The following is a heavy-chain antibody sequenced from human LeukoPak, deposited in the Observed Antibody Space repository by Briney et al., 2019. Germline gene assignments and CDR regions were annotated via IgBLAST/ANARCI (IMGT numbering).Heavy chain of an antibody. J-gene: IGHJ6*02. CDR1: GGSISSGGYY. D-gene: IGHD5-18*01. CDR2: IYYSGST. CDR3: ARDNGYSYGPIYGMDV. Sequence: SETLSLTCTVSGGSISSGGYYWSWIPQHPGKGLEWIRYIYYSGSTYYNPSLKSRVTISVDTSKNQFSLKLSSVTAADTAVYYCARDNGYSYGPIYGMDVWGQGTTVTVSS. V-gene: IGHV4-31*03.